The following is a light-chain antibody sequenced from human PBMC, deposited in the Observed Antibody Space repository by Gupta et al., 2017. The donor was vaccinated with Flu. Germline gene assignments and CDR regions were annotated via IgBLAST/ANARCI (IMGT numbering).Light chain of an antibody. CDR2: DAS. CDR1: QGIINN. J-gene: IGKJ5*01. V-gene: IGKV1-16*01. Sequence: DIQMTQPPSSLSASVGDRVTITCRASQGIINNLAWFQQKPGQAPKSLIHDASSLQSGVPARFSGSGSRTDFTLTISSLQPEDVATYYCQQYNSYPPTFGQGTRLDIK. CDR3: QQYNSYPPT.